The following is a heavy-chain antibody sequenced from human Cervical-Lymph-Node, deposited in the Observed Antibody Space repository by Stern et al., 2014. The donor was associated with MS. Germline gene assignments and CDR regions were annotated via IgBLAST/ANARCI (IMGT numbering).Heavy chain of an antibody. J-gene: IGHJ4*02. CDR1: GYSFTLYW. CDR3: AALVRGSYFY. V-gene: IGHV5-51*01. Sequence: VQLVQSGAEMKKPGESLKISCKGSGYSFTLYWIGWVRQMPGKGLEWRGIIYPGVSDSRYGPSFQGQVTISADKSISTAYLQWSSLKAADTAMYYCAALVRGSYFYWGQGTLVTVSS. D-gene: IGHD1-26*01. CDR2: IYPGVSDS.